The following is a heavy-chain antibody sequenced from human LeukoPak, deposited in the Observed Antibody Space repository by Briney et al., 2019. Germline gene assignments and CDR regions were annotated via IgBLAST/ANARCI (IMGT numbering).Heavy chain of an antibody. CDR2: LYYTGST. V-gene: IGHV4-59*08. J-gene: IGHJ4*02. CDR1: GDSISTYY. Sequence: SETLSLTCTVSGDSISTYYWSWIRQPPGRGLEWIGYLYYTGSTNYNPSLKSRVTISVDRSKKQFSLKVSSVTAADTAVYYCAGGPTSSFDYWGQGTLVTVSS. D-gene: IGHD2-2*01. CDR3: AGGPTSSFDY.